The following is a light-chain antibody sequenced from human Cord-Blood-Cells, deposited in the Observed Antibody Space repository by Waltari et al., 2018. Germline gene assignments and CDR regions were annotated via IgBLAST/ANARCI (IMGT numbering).Light chain of an antibody. Sequence: QSALTQPASVSGSPGQSLTIYCTGTSSDVGGYNYVSWYQHHPGKAPKLMIFDVSNRPSGVSNRFSGSKSGNTASLTISGLQAEDEADYYCSSYTSSSTVVFGGGTKLTVL. CDR1: SSDVGGYNY. J-gene: IGLJ2*01. CDR3: SSYTSSSTVV. CDR2: DVS. V-gene: IGLV2-14*03.